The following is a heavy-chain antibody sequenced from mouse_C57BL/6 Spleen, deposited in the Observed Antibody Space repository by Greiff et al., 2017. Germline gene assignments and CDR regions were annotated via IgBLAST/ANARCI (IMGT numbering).Heavy chain of an antibody. CDR2: IYPRSGNT. D-gene: IGHD2-3*01. CDR3: ARYEDYYAMDY. CDR1: GYTFTSYG. Sequence: QVQLKQSGAELARPGASVKLSCKASGYTFTSYGISWVKQRTGQGLEWIGEIYPRSGNTYYNEKFKGKATLTADKSSSTAYMELRSLTSEDSAVYFCARYEDYYAMDYWGQGTSVTVSS. J-gene: IGHJ4*01. V-gene: IGHV1-81*01.